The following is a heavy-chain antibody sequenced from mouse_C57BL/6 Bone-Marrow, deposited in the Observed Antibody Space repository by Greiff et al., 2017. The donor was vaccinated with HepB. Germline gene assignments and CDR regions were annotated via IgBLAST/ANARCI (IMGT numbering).Heavy chain of an antibody. V-gene: IGHV5-9*01. D-gene: IGHD2-2*01. J-gene: IGHJ4*01. CDR1: GFTFSSYT. Sequence: EVKLVESGGGLVKPGGSLKLSCAASGFTFSSYTMSWVRQTPEKRLEWVATISGGGGNTYYPDSVKGRFTISRDNAKNTLYLQMSSLRSEDTALYYCARQGAIYGYAYAMDYWGQGTSVTVSS. CDR2: ISGGGGNT. CDR3: ARQGAIYGYAYAMDY.